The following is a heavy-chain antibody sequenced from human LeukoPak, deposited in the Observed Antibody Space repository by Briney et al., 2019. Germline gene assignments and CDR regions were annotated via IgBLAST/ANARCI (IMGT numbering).Heavy chain of an antibody. CDR3: ARVLRQYQLLLGY. CDR1: GYTFTGYY. D-gene: IGHD2-2*01. Sequence: EASVKVSCKASGYTFTGYYMHWVRQAPGQGLEWMGWINPNSGGTNYAQKFQGRVTMTRDTSISTAYMELSRLRSDDTAVYYCARVLRQYQLLLGYWGQGTLVTVSS. J-gene: IGHJ4*02. V-gene: IGHV1-2*02. CDR2: INPNSGGT.